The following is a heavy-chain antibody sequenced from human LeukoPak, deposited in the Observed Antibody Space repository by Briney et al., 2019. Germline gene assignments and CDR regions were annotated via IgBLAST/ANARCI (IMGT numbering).Heavy chain of an antibody. CDR1: GGSISSGGYY. J-gene: IGHJ4*02. CDR2: IYYSGST. CDR3: ARDRRDGYNYHYYDY. V-gene: IGHV4-31*03. D-gene: IGHD5-24*01. Sequence: SETLSLTGTVSGGSISSGGYYWSWIRQHPEKGLEWIGYIYYSGSTYYNPSLKSRVTISVDTSKNQFSLKLSSVTAADTAVYYCARDRRDGYNYHYYDYWGQGTLVTVSS.